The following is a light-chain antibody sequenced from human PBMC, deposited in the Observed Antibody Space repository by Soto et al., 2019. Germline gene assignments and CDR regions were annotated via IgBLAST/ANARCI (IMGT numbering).Light chain of an antibody. V-gene: IGLV4-69*01. CDR2: VNSDGSH. CDR3: QTWATGIDWV. Sequence: QAVLAQSPPASASLGASVKLTCTLISGHSSYAIAWHQQQPEKGPRFLMKVNSDGSHIKGDGIPDRFSGSSSGTERYLIISSLQSEDEADYYCQTWATGIDWVFGEGTKVTVL. CDR1: SGHSSYA. J-gene: IGLJ3*02.